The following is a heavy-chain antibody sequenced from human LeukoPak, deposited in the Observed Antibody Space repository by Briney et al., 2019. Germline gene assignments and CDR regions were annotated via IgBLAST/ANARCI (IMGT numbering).Heavy chain of an antibody. D-gene: IGHD3-22*01. CDR2: ISGSGGSA. CDR3: AKDSSSGYLRPPYNWFDP. Sequence: PGGSLRLSCAASGFTFSSYAMSWVRQAPGKGLEWVSAISGSGGSAYYAESVKGRFTISGDNSKNTLFLQMSSLRAEDTAVYYCAKDSSSGYLRPPYNWFDPWGQGTLVTVSS. CDR1: GFTFSSYA. V-gene: IGHV3-23*01. J-gene: IGHJ5*02.